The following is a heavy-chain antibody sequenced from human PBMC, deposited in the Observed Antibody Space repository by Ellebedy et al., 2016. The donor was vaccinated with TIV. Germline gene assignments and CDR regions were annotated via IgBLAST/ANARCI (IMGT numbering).Heavy chain of an antibody. Sequence: SETLSLTCAVYGGSFSGYYWSWIRQPAGKGLEWIGRIYTSGSTNYNPSLKSRVTMSADTSKNQFSLKLSSVTAADTAIYYCARHILWNNRGKKYWYFDLWGRGTPVPVSS. CDR3: ARHILWNNRGKKYWYFDL. CDR1: GGSFSGYY. J-gene: IGHJ2*01. CDR2: IYTSGST. D-gene: IGHD1/OR15-1a*01. V-gene: IGHV4-59*10.